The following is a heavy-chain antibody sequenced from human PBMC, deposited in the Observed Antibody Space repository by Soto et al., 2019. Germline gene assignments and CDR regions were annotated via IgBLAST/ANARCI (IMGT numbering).Heavy chain of an antibody. J-gene: IGHJ6*02. V-gene: IGHV3-33*01. D-gene: IGHD4-17*01. CDR1: GFTFSSYG. CDR2: IWYDGSNK. Sequence: QVQLVESGGGVVQPGRSLRLSCAASGFTFSSYGMHWVRQAPGKGLEWVAVIWYDGSNKYYADSVKGRFTISRDNSKNPLYLQMNSLRAEDTAVYYCARVSTVTTGRSYYYYYYGMDVWGQGTTVTVSS. CDR3: ARVSTVTTGRSYYYYYYGMDV.